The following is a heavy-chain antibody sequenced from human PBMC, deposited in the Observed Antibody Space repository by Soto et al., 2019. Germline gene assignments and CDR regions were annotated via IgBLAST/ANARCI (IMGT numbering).Heavy chain of an antibody. CDR3: ARAQAQNQGGYYYGMDV. V-gene: IGHV3-11*01. CDR2: ISSSGSTI. J-gene: IGHJ6*02. CDR1: GLTFSDYY. Sequence: PGGSLRLSCAASGLTFSDYYMSWIRQAPGKGLEWVSYISSSGSTIYYADSVKGRFTISRDNARNSLYLQMNSLRAEDTGVYYCARAQAQNQGGYYYGMDVRGQGTTVTVSS.